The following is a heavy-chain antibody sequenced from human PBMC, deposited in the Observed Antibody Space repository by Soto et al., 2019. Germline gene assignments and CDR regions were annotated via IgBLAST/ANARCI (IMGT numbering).Heavy chain of an antibody. Sequence: PLLQSGPGVVRPSQTLALTCAISGDSVSSNGAAWNWIRQSPSRGLEWLGRTYYRTKWYNDYADSVKSRITINPDTSKNDFSLHLKSVSPEDTAVYYCARVGERFSGSGGAENWFDPWGQGTLVTVSS. CDR1: GDSVSSNGAA. J-gene: IGHJ5*02. D-gene: IGHD1-26*01. CDR2: TYYRTKWYN. CDR3: ARVGERFSGSGGAENWFDP. V-gene: IGHV6-1*01.